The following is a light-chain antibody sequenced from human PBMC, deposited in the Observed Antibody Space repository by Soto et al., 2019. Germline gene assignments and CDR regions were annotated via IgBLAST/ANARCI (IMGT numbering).Light chain of an antibody. CDR1: QGISSA. CDR2: DAS. Sequence: ARQVTQSPSSLAASVGDRFTITCLAIQGISSAVAWYQQKAGKPPKLLMYDASSLESGVPPRFSGSGSGTDFTLSISSLQPEDFASYYCQQFNNYPLTFGQGTRLEIK. V-gene: IGKV1D-13*01. CDR3: QQFNNYPLT. J-gene: IGKJ5*01.